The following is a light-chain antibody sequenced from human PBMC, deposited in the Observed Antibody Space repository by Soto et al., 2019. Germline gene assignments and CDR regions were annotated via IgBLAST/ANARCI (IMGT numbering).Light chain of an antibody. Sequence: QSVLTQPASGSGSLGQSITISCTGTSSDIGGYKYVSWYQQHPGKAPKLIIFEVSNRPSGVSDRFSGSNSGNTASLTISGLQAEDEADYYGTSYLRYRVLVFRGGTKVTV. CDR1: SSDIGGYKY. V-gene: IGLV2-14*01. J-gene: IGLJ3*02. CDR2: EVS. CDR3: TSYLRYRVLV.